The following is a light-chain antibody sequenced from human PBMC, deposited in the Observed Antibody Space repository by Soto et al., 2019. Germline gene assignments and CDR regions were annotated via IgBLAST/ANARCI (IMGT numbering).Light chain of an antibody. CDR1: QSVSNN. Sequence: EIVLTQSPGALSVSPGEGATLSCRARQSVSNNLAWYQQRPGQAPRLLIHGASTRATGIPARFSGSGYGREFTLTISRLEPEDFAVYYCQQYGSSPLTFGGGTKVEIK. CDR2: GAS. J-gene: IGKJ4*01. V-gene: IGKV3-15*01. CDR3: QQYGSSPLT.